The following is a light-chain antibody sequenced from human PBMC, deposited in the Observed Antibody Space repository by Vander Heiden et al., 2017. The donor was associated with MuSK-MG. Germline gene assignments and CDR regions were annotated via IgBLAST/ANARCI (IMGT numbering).Light chain of an antibody. V-gene: IGKV1-39*01. Sequence: DIQLTQSPSSLSVSVGDRVTITCRASQSISNYLNWYQQKPGKAPKLLMYAASSLQSGVPSRFSGSGSGTDFTLTISRLQPEDFATYYCQQRYSTPWTCGQGTKVEIK. CDR1: QSISNY. J-gene: IGKJ1*01. CDR2: AAS. CDR3: QQRYSTPWT.